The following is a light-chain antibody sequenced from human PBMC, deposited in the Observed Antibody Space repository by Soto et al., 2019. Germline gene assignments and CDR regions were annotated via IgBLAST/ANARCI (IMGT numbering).Light chain of an antibody. CDR3: QQYGGSSIT. CDR2: DAS. CDR1: QTVSSGWY. J-gene: IGKJ5*01. Sequence: EIVLTQSPATLSLSPGERATLSCGASQTVSSGWYLAWYQQKPGLAPRLLIYDASSRATGIPDRFSGSGSGTDFTLTISRLDPEDFAVYFCQQYGGSSITFGQGTRLEIK. V-gene: IGKV3D-20*01.